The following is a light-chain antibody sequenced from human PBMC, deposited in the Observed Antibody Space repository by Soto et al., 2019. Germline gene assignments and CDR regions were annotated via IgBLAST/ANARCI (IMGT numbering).Light chain of an antibody. V-gene: IGKV1-9*01. J-gene: IGKJ4*01. CDR3: QQLNSYPFT. CDR2: AAS. Sequence: DIQINQSPSTLSASVGDRVTLTCRASQGISSYLAWYQQKPGKAPKLLIYAASTLQSGVPSRFSGSGSGTEFTLTISSLQPEDFATYYCQQLNSYPFTFGGGTKVDIK. CDR1: QGISSY.